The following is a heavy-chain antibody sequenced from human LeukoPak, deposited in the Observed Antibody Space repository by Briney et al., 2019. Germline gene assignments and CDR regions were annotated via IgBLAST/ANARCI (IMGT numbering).Heavy chain of an antibody. Sequence: AGGSLRLSCAASGFTFSSYWMSWVRQAPGKGLEWVANIKQDGSEKYYVDSVKGRFTISRDNAKNSLYLQMNSLRAEDTAVYYCAKIRGYSYGTYDAFDIWGQGTMVTVSS. D-gene: IGHD5-18*01. CDR1: GFTFSSYW. V-gene: IGHV3-7*01. J-gene: IGHJ3*02. CDR3: AKIRGYSYGTYDAFDI. CDR2: IKQDGSEK.